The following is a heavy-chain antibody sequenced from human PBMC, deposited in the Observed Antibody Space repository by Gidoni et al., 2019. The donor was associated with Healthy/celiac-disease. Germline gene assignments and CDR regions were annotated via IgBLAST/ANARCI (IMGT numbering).Heavy chain of an antibody. J-gene: IGHJ6*02. CDR2: IDSGGST. D-gene: IGHD3-10*01. CDR3: ARDSPTYYYGSGSYYNLYGMDV. V-gene: IGHV3-66*01. CDR1: GFPVSRNY. Sequence: EVQLVESGGGLVQPGGSLRLSCAASGFPVSRNYMSWVRQAPGKGLEWVSVIDSGGSTYYADSVKGRFTISRDNSKNTLYLQMNSLRAEDTAVYYCARDSPTYYYGSGSYYNLYGMDVWGQGTTVTVSS.